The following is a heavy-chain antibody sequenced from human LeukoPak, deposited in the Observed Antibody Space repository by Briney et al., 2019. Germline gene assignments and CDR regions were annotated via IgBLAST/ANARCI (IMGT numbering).Heavy chain of an antibody. CDR2: IYYSGST. Sequence: SETLSLTCTVSGGSMSTSTYYWGWIRQPPGKGLEWIGSIYYSGSTYYNPSLKSRVTISVDTSKNQFSLKLSSVTAADTAVYYCATQRRIFGEVIIPPHFDYWGQGTLVTVSS. V-gene: IGHV4-39*01. D-gene: IGHD3-3*01. J-gene: IGHJ4*02. CDR3: ATQRRIFGEVIIPPHFDY. CDR1: GGSMSTSTYY.